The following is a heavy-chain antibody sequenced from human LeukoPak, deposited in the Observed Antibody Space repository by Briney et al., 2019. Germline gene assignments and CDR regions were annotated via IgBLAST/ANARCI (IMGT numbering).Heavy chain of an antibody. V-gene: IGHV3-23*01. CDR2: ISGSGGST. Sequence: GGSLRLSCAASGFTFSSYAMSWVRQAPGKGLEWVSAISGSGGSTYYADSVKGRFTISRDNSKNTLYLQMNSLRAEDTAVYYCARAPVTLVRGNTYYYMDVWGKGTTVTVSS. CDR1: GFTFSSYA. D-gene: IGHD3-10*01. J-gene: IGHJ6*03. CDR3: ARAPVTLVRGNTYYYMDV.